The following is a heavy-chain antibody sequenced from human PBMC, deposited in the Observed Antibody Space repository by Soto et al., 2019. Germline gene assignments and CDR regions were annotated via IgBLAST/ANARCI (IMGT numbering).Heavy chain of an antibody. V-gene: IGHV3-43*01. D-gene: IGHD1-20*01. Sequence: PGGSLRLSCAASGFTFDDYTMHWVRQAPGKGLEWVSLISWDGGSTYYADSVKGRFTISRDNSKNSLYLQMNSLRTEDTALYYCAKDIITGTPPPYYYYGMDVWGRGTTVTVSS. CDR3: AKDIITGTPPPYYYYGMDV. CDR2: ISWDGGST. CDR1: GFTFDDYT. J-gene: IGHJ6*02.